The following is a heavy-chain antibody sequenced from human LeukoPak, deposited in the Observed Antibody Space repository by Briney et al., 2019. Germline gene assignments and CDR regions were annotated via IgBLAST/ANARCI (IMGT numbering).Heavy chain of an antibody. J-gene: IGHJ6*03. D-gene: IGHD3-3*01. CDR1: GCSISSSSYY. Sequence: SETLSLTCTVSGCSISSSSYYWGWIRQPPGKGLEWIGSIYYSGSTYYNPSLKSRVTISVDTSKNQFSLKLSSVTAADTAVYYCARQEGFRFLEWLSLYMDVWGKGTTVTVSS. V-gene: IGHV4-39*01. CDR3: ARQEGFRFLEWLSLYMDV. CDR2: IYYSGST.